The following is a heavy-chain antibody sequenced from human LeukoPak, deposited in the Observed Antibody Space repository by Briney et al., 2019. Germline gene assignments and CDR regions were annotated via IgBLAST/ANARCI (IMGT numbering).Heavy chain of an antibody. J-gene: IGHJ4*02. CDR3: ARGFRDTAMFLDY. V-gene: IGHV3-48*04. Sequence: GGSLRLSCAASGFTFANFAMSWVRQAPGKGLEWISAISGSSSNVYYAASVRGRFTISRDNAENSLYLQLNTMRAEDTAVYYCARGFRDTAMFLDYWGQGTLVTVSS. CDR1: GFTFANFA. D-gene: IGHD5-18*01. CDR2: ISGSSSNV.